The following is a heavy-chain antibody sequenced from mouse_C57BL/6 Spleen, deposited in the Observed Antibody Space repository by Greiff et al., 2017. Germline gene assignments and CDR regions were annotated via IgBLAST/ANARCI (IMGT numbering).Heavy chain of an antibody. CDR1: GYAFSSYW. Sequence: QVQLQQSGAELVKPGASVKISCKASGYAFSSYWMNWVKQRPGKGLEWIGQIYPGDGDTNYNGKFKGKATLTADKSSSTAYMQLSSLTSEDSAVYFCARLGDDYEYYFDYWGQGTTLTVSS. V-gene: IGHV1-80*01. CDR3: ARLGDDYEYYFDY. CDR2: IYPGDGDT. J-gene: IGHJ2*01. D-gene: IGHD2-4*01.